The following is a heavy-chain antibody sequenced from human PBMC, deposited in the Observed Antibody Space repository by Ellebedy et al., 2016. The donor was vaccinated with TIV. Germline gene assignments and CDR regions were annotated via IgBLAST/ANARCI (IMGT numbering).Heavy chain of an antibody. D-gene: IGHD2-2*03. Sequence: GESLKISCAASGFTVGTNYMNWIRQAPGKGLEWVAVISYDGSKKYDADSVKGRFTISRDNSKNTLYLQMNSLRAEDTAVYYCARPVGIDYYYYGMDVWGQGTTFTVS. J-gene: IGHJ6*02. V-gene: IGHV3-30*01. CDR3: ARPVGIDYYYYGMDV. CDR2: ISYDGSKK. CDR1: GFTVGTNY.